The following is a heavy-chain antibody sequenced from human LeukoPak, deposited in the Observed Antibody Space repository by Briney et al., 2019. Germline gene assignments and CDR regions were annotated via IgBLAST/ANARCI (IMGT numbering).Heavy chain of an antibody. CDR3: VRKFATGD. D-gene: IGHD1-14*01. CDR2: VKSDGTAT. Sequence: GGSLRLSCAASGFTFSSHLMHWVRQAQGTGLVWVSSVKSDGTATNYADSVKGRFTISRDNAKNTLYLQMNSPRVEDTAVYYCVRKFATGDWGQGTLVTVSS. CDR1: GFTFSSHL. J-gene: IGHJ4*02. V-gene: IGHV3-74*01.